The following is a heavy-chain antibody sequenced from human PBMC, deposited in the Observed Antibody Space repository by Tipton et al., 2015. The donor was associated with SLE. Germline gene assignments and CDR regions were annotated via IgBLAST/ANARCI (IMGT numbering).Heavy chain of an antibody. CDR2: IRYDETKE. J-gene: IGHJ4*02. V-gene: IGHV3-30*02. D-gene: IGHD3-10*01. CDR1: GFTFSNYG. CDR3: ARDLRFYGSGSRYYFDH. Sequence: SLRLSCVASGFTFSNYGMHWVRQAPGKGLEWVVFIRYDETKEYYADSVNGRFIISRDTSKNTLYLQMNTLRPEDTGFYYCARDLRFYGSGSRYYFDHWGQGTSVTVSP.